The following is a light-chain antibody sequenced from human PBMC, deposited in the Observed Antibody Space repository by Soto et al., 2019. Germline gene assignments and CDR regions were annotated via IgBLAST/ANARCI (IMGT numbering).Light chain of an antibody. V-gene: IGLV2-14*01. Sequence: QSVLTQPASVSGSPGQSITISCTGTSRDVGGYSYVSWYQQHPGKAPKLIIYEVSGRPSGVSSRFSGSKSGNTASLTISGLQAEDEADYYCSSFERSGTRVIGGGTKLTVL. CDR1: SRDVGGYSY. J-gene: IGLJ2*01. CDR3: SSFERSGTRV. CDR2: EVS.